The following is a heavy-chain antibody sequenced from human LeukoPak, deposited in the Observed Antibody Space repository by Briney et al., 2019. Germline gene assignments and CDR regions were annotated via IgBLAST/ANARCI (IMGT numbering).Heavy chain of an antibody. Sequence: GGSLRLSCAASGFTFSSYAMSWVRQAPGKGLEWVSAISGSGGSTYYADSVKGRFTISRDNSKNTLYLQMNSLRAEDTAVYYCAKDSSDDSSGYYYVGDWYFDLWGRGTLVTASP. D-gene: IGHD3-22*01. J-gene: IGHJ2*01. CDR2: ISGSGGST. CDR3: AKDSSDDSSGYYYVGDWYFDL. V-gene: IGHV3-23*01. CDR1: GFTFSSYA.